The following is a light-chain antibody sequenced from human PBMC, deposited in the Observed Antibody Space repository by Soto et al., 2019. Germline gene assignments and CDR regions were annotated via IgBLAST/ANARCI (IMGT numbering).Light chain of an antibody. J-gene: IGKJ1*01. CDR1: QSVSSSY. CDR2: AAS. V-gene: IGKV3-20*01. Sequence: EIVLTQSPGTLSSSPGERATLSCRASQSVSSSYLACYRQKPRQAPRLLIYAASSRATGTPDRFSGSGSGTDFTLTISRLEPEDFAVYYCQQYGSSSWTFGQGTKVEFK. CDR3: QQYGSSSWT.